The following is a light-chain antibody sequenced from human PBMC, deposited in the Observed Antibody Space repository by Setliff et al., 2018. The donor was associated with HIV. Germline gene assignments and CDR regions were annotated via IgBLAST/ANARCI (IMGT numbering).Light chain of an antibody. Sequence: QSALAQPASVSGSPGQSITISCAETSSDVGGYNYVSWYQQHPGKAPKLMIYEVTERPSGVSNRFSGSKSATTASPTISGLQAEDEADYYCCSYAGSSTYVFGTGTKVTVL. CDR1: SSDVGGYNY. V-gene: IGLV2-23*02. J-gene: IGLJ1*01. CDR3: CSYAGSSTYV. CDR2: EVT.